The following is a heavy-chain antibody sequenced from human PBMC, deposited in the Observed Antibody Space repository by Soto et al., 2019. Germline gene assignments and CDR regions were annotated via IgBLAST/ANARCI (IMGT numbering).Heavy chain of an antibody. V-gene: IGHV1-69*02. Sequence: QVQLVQSGAEVKKPGSSVKVSCKASGGSFSSYPIAWVRQAPGQGREWMGRIIPILGITDYAQKFQGRVTFTADKSTTTAYMELTSLRSEDTALYYCARPTSTGTTSGYYFDHCGQGTQVTVSS. CDR3: ARPTSTGTTSGYYFDH. CDR2: IIPILGIT. J-gene: IGHJ4*02. D-gene: IGHD1-7*01. CDR1: GGSFSSYP.